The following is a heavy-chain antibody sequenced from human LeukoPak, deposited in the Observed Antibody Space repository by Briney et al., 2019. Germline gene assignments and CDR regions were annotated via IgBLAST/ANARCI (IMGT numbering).Heavy chain of an antibody. J-gene: IGHJ4*02. V-gene: IGHV1-46*01. CDR1: GGTFSSYA. Sequence: ASVKVSCTASGGTFSSYAISWVRQAPGQGLEWMGIINPSGGSTSYAQKFQGRVTMTRDTSTSTVYMELSSLRSEDTAAYYCARVVDGYIDYWGQGTLVTVSS. CDR2: INPSGGST. CDR3: ARVVDGYIDY. D-gene: IGHD5-24*01.